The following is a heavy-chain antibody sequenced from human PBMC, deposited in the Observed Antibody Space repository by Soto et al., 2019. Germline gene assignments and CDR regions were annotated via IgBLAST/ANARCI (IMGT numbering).Heavy chain of an antibody. CDR1: GRTFSSYW. CDR3: ARASGSNIHFDY. D-gene: IGHD1-26*01. J-gene: IGHJ4*02. CDR2: INTDGSST. Sequence: PGGSLRLSCAASGRTFSSYWMHWVRQAPGRGLVWVSRINTDGSSTTYADSVKGRFTISRDNTKNTLYLQMNSLRVEDTAVYYCARASGSNIHFDYWGQGTLVTVSS. V-gene: IGHV3-74*01.